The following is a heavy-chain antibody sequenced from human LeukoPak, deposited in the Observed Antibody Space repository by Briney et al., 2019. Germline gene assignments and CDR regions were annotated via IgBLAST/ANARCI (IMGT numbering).Heavy chain of an antibody. V-gene: IGHV3-23*01. D-gene: IGHD1-26*01. CDR2: ISDSGCSI. CDR3: AKAWGYGFDV. CDR1: GFTFSSYG. Sequence: GGSLRLSCAASGFTFSSYGMSWVRQAPGKGLEWVSGISDSGCSINYADSVKGRFTISRNNSKNTLYLQMNSLRAEDTAVYYCAKAWGYGFDVWGQGTMVTVSS. J-gene: IGHJ3*01.